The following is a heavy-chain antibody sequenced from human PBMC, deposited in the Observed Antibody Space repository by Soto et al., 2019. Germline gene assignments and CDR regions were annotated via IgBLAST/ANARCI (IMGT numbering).Heavy chain of an antibody. CDR3: ARYDFWSGSFDY. J-gene: IGHJ4*02. V-gene: IGHV1-2*04. Sequence: ASVKVSCKASGYTLTAHYIHWVRQAPGQGLEWMGWINPNSGDTNYAQQFQGWVTMTRDTSISTAYMELSRLTSGDTAVYYCARYDFWSGSFDYWGQGTLVTVSS. CDR1: GYTLTAHY. CDR2: INPNSGDT. D-gene: IGHD3-3*01.